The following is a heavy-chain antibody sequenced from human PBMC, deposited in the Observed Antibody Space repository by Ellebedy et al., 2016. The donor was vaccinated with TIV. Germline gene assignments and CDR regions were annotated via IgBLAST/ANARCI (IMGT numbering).Heavy chain of an antibody. CDR3: ARGYSSGFLDY. V-gene: IGHV3-21*01. CDR2: ISSSSSYI. Sequence: GGSLRLXXAASGFTFSSYSMNWVRQAPGKGLEWVSSISSSSSYIYYADSVKGRFTISRDNAKNSLYLQMNSLRAEDTAVYYCARGYSSGFLDYWGQGTLVTVSS. D-gene: IGHD6-19*01. CDR1: GFTFSSYS. J-gene: IGHJ4*02.